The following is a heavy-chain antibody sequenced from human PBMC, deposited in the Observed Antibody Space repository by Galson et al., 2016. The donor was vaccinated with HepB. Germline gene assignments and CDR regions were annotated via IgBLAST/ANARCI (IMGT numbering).Heavy chain of an antibody. CDR2: IYYSGST. CDR3: ARSVGRGPAAHFDF. J-gene: IGHJ4*02. D-gene: IGHD2-2*01. Sequence: TLSLTCTVSGGSIRSGGYYWSWIRQYPGKGLEWIGCIYYSGSTYYNPSLKSRVTKSLDTSNNQFSLMLSSVTAADTAVYYCARSVGRGPAAHFDFWGQGTLVTVSS. V-gene: IGHV4-31*03. CDR1: GGSIRSGGYY.